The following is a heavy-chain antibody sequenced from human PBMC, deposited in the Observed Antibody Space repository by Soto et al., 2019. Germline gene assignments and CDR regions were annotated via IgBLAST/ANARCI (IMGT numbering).Heavy chain of an antibody. V-gene: IGHV4-31*03. D-gene: IGHD3-10*01. Sequence: PSETLSLTCTVSGGSISSGGYYWSWIRQHPGKGLEWIGYIYYSGSTYYNPSLKSRVTISVDTSKNQFSLKLSSVTAADTAVYYCAQGYYVSGSYYKPLAYYYYYGMDVWGQGTTVTVSS. J-gene: IGHJ6*02. CDR1: GGSISSGGYY. CDR2: IYYSGST. CDR3: AQGYYVSGSYYKPLAYYYYYGMDV.